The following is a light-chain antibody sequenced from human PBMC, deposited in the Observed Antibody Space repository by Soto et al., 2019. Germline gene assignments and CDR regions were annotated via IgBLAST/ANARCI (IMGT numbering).Light chain of an antibody. J-gene: IGKJ1*01. CDR1: QSVSSS. CDR2: GAS. CDR3: QQYDNWPWT. V-gene: IGKV3-15*01. Sequence: EMVMTQSPATLSVSPGEKATLSCRASQSVSSSLAWYQQIPGQAPRLLIYGASTRATAIPARFSGSGSGTDFTLTISILQSEDFAIYYCQQYDNWPWTFGQGTKVEIK.